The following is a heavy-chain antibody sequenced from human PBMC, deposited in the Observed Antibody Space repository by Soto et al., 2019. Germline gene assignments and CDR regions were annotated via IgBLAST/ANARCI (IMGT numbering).Heavy chain of an antibody. J-gene: IGHJ6*02. CDR3: AREYYGMDV. V-gene: IGHV4-61*01. CDR2: IYYSGST. Sequence: QVQLQESGPGLVKPSETLSLTCTVSGGSVSSGSYYWSWIRQPPGKGLEWIGYIYYSGSTNYNPSLKSRVTISVDTSKNQFSLKLSSVTAADTAVYYCAREYYGMDVWGQGTTVTVSS. CDR1: GGSVSSGSYY.